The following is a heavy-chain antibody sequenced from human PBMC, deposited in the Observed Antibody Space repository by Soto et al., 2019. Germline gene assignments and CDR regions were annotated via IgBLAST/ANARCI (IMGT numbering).Heavy chain of an antibody. CDR2: IIPIFGTA. J-gene: IGHJ3*02. V-gene: IGHV1-69*13. CDR3: ASPADWSDGFDI. Sequence: SVKVSCKASGGTFSSYAISWVRQAPGQGLEWMGGIIPIFGTANYAQKFQGRVTITADESTSTAYMELSSLRSEDTAVYYCASPADWSDGFDIWGQGTMVTVSS. D-gene: IGHD1-1*01. CDR1: GGTFSSYA.